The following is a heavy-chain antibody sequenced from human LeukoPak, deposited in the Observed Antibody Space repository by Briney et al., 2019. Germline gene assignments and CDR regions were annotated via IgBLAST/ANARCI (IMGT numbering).Heavy chain of an antibody. D-gene: IGHD2-21*02. CDR2: ISSSSSYI. V-gene: IGHV3-21*01. Sequence: GGSLRLSCAASGFTFSSYSMNWVRQAPGKGLEWVSSISSSSSYIYYADSVKGRFTISRDNAKNSLYLQMNSLRAEDTAVYYCARDVTPRGAFDIWGQGTMVTVSS. CDR1: GFTFSSYS. CDR3: ARDVTPRGAFDI. J-gene: IGHJ3*02.